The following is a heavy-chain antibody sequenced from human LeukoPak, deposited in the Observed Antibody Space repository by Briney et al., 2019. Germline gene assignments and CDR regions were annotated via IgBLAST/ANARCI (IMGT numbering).Heavy chain of an antibody. D-gene: IGHD3-22*01. CDR2: INTDGSST. Sequence: GGSLRLSCAASGFTFSNYWMHWVRQAPGKGLVWVSRINTDGSSTSYADSVKGRFTISRDNSKNTLYLQMNSLRAEDTAVYYCAKDSLYYYDSSGYYPYWGQGTLVTVSS. CDR3: AKDSLYYYDSSGYYPY. J-gene: IGHJ4*02. V-gene: IGHV3-74*01. CDR1: GFTFSNYW.